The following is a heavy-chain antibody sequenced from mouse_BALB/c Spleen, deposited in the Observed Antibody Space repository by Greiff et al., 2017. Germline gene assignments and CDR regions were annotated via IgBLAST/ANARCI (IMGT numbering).Heavy chain of an antibody. Sequence: QVHVKQSGPQLVRPGASVKISCKASGYSFTSYWMHWVKQRPGQGLEWIGMIDPSDSETRLNQKFKDKATLTVDKSSSTAYMQLSSPTSEDSAVYYCARRQLRFYAMDYWGQGTSVTVSS. CDR1: GYSFTSYW. V-gene: IGHV1S127*01. CDR3: ARRQLRFYAMDY. J-gene: IGHJ4*01. CDR2: IDPSDSET. D-gene: IGHD1-1*01.